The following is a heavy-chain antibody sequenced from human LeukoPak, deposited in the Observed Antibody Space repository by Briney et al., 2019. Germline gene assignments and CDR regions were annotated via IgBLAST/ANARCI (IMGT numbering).Heavy chain of an antibody. D-gene: IGHD3-22*01. Sequence: SETLSLSCTVSGGSISSGSYYWSWIRQPAGKGLEWIGRIYTSGSTNYNPSLKSRVTISVDTSKNQFSLKLSSVTAADTAVYYCARDTLHYYDSSGYYQIDYWGQGTLVTVSS. V-gene: IGHV4-61*02. CDR2: IYTSGST. CDR3: ARDTLHYYDSSGYYQIDY. J-gene: IGHJ4*02. CDR1: GGSISSGSYY.